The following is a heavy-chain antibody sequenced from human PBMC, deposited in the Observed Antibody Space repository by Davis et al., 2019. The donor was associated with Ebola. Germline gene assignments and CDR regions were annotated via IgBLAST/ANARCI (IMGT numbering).Heavy chain of an antibody. CDR1: GYTFTSYG. CDR2: ISAYNGNT. Sequence: ASVKVSCKASGYTFTSYGISWVRQAPGQGLEWMGWISAYNGNTNYAQKLQGRVIMTTDTSTSTAYMELRSLRSDDTAVYYCARDRPLGGRDAFDIWGQGTMVTVSS. CDR3: ARDRPLGGRDAFDI. D-gene: IGHD3-16*01. V-gene: IGHV1-18*01. J-gene: IGHJ3*02.